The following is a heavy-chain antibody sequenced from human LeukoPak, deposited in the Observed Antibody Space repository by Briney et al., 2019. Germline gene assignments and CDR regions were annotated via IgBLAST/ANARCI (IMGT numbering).Heavy chain of an antibody. Sequence: SETLSLTCAVSGGPISSYFWSWIRQPPGKGLEWIGSIYHSGSTYYNPSLKSRVTISVDTSKNQFYLKLSSLTAADTAVYYCARRDDSSGYHKIFDYWGPGTLVTVSS. CDR3: ARRDDSSGYHKIFDY. CDR1: GGPISSYF. D-gene: IGHD3-22*01. V-gene: IGHV4-59*05. J-gene: IGHJ4*02. CDR2: IYHSGST.